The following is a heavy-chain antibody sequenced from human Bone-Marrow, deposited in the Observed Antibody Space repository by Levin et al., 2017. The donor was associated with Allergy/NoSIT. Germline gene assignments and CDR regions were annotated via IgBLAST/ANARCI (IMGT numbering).Heavy chain of an antibody. CDR1: GGSISGYY. CDR3: ARDRTITASGQTYYYGMDV. J-gene: IGHJ6*02. CDR2: IYNSGST. Sequence: KTSETLSLTCTVSGGSISGYYWSWIRRPPGKGLEWIGYIYNSGSTKYNPSLKSRVTISVDTSKNQFSLKLNSVTAADAAVYYCARDRTITASGQTYYYGMDVWGQGTTVTVSS. D-gene: IGHD6-13*01. V-gene: IGHV4-59*01.